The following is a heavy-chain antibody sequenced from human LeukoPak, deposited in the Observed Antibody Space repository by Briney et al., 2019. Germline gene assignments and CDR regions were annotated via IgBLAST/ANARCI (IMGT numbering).Heavy chain of an antibody. CDR3: AKGGSSWSEVDY. CDR2: LSASGGLT. V-gene: IGHV3-23*01. D-gene: IGHD6-13*01. J-gene: IGHJ4*02. Sequence: PGGSLRLSCAASGFTFSSYAMSWVRQAPGKGLEWVSGLSASGGLTYYADSVKGRFTISRDNSKNTLYLQMNSLRADDTAVYYCAKGGSSWSEVDYWGQGTLVTVSS. CDR1: GFTFSSYA.